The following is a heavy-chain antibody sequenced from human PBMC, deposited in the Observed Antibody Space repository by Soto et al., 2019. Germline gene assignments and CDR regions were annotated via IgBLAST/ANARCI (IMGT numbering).Heavy chain of an antibody. CDR1: GGSVSSGSYY. D-gene: IGHD6-19*01. CDR2: IYYSGST. J-gene: IGHJ6*02. V-gene: IGHV4-61*01. Sequence: QVQLQESGPGLVKPSETLSLTCTVSGGSVSSGSYYWSWIRQPPGKGLEWIGYIYYSGSTNYNPSLKRRVTISVDTSKSLFSLKLSSVTAADTAVYYCARGIEGWYQGRYYYGMDVWGQGTTVTVSS. CDR3: ARGIEGWYQGRYYYGMDV.